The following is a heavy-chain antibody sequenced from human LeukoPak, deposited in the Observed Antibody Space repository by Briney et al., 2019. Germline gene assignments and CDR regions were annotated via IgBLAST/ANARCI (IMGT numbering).Heavy chain of an antibody. CDR3: ARDRSSGWLGGYYYYGMDV. D-gene: IGHD6-19*01. Sequence: PSETLSLTCTVSGGSISSDDYYWSWIRQPPGKGLEWIGYIYYSGSTYYNPSLKSRVTISVDTSKNQFSLKLSSVTAADTAVYYCARDRSSGWLGGYYYYGMDVWGQGTTVTVSS. J-gene: IGHJ6*02. V-gene: IGHV4-30-4*02. CDR2: IYYSGST. CDR1: GGSISSDDYY.